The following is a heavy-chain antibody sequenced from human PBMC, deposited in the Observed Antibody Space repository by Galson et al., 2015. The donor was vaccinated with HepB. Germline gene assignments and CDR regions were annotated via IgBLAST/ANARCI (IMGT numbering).Heavy chain of an antibody. D-gene: IGHD6-6*01. Sequence: QSGAEVKKPGESLRISCKGSGYNFTTYYINWVRHMPGKGLEWMGRIDPSDSYTSYSPSFQGHVTISADKSINTAYLQWSSLKASDTAMYYCARHPIAARQRANWFDPWGQGTLVTVSS. J-gene: IGHJ5*02. CDR3: ARHPIAARQRANWFDP. V-gene: IGHV5-10-1*01. CDR2: IDPSDSYT. CDR1: GYNFTTYY.